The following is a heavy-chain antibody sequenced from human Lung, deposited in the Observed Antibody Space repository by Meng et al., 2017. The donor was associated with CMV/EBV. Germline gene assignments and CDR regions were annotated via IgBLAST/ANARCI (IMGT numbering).Heavy chain of an antibody. CDR2: IIPIFGTA. J-gene: IGHJ4*02. CDR1: GGTFSSYA. D-gene: IGHD3-3*01. Sequence: SVKVSXKASGGTFSSYAISWVRQAPGQGLEWMGGIIPIFGTANYVQKFQGRVTITTDESTSTAYMELSSLRSEDTAVYYCARDRGTIFGVDFDYWGQGTLVTVSS. CDR3: ARDRGTIFGVDFDY. V-gene: IGHV1-69*05.